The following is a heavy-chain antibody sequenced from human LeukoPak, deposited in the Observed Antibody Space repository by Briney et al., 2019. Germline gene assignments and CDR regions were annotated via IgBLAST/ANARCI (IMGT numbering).Heavy chain of an antibody. V-gene: IGHV4-34*01. CDR3: AREQRLDY. J-gene: IGHJ4*02. CDR1: GGSFSGYY. CDR2: INHSGST. Sequence: SETLSLTCAVYGGSFSGYYWSWIRQPPGKGLEWIGEINHSGSTNYNPSIKSRVTISVDTSKNQFSLKLSSVTAADTAVYYCAREQRLDYWGQGTLVTVSS.